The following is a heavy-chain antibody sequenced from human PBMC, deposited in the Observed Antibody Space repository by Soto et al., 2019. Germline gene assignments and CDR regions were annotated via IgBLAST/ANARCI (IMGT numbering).Heavy chain of an antibody. CDR3: ARVGSRNAFDI. Sequence: ASVKVSCKASGYTFTGNGISWVRQAPGQGLEWMGWISPYNGDTNYAQTLQGRVTMTTGTSTSTAYMELRSLRSDDTAMFYCARVGSRNAFDIWGQGTMVTVSS. D-gene: IGHD1-26*01. J-gene: IGHJ3*02. V-gene: IGHV1-18*04. CDR1: GYTFTGNG. CDR2: ISPYNGDT.